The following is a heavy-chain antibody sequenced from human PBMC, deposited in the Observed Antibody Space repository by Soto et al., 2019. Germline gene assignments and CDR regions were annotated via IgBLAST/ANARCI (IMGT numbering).Heavy chain of an antibody. CDR2: ISAYNGNT. CDR1: GYTFTSYG. V-gene: IGHV1-18*01. Sequence: SSLKLSCKASGYTFTSYGISWVRQAPGEWLEWMGWISAYNGNTNYAQKLQGRVTMTTDTSTSTAYMELRSLRSDDTAVYYCARQGDLIYYYDSSGYHDAFDIWGQGTMVTVSS. CDR3: ARQGDLIYYYDSSGYHDAFDI. D-gene: IGHD3-22*01. J-gene: IGHJ3*02.